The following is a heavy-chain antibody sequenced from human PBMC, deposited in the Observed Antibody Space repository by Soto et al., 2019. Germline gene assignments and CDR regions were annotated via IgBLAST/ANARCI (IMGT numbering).Heavy chain of an antibody. CDR2: IWYDGSDK. J-gene: IGHJ4*02. V-gene: IGHV3-33*01. CDR3: ARQGGVLSRLDY. Sequence: QVQLVESGGGVVQPGRSLRLSCAASGFTFSSYGIHWVRQAPGKGLEWVAVIWYDGSDKYYAESVKGRFTISRDNSKNTLYLQMNSLRAEDTAVYYCARQGGVLSRLDYWGQGTLVTVSS. CDR1: GFTFSSYG. D-gene: IGHD3-16*01.